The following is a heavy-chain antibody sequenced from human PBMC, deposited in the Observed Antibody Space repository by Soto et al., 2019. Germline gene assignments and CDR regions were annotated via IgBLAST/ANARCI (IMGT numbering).Heavy chain of an antibody. Sequence: SETLSLTCAVSGGSVSSRNWWNWVRQPPGKGLEWIANIYQSGRSNYNPSLRSRLSISLDKSRNRFSLRLTSVTAADTAMYYCERDKWELDYAIDLWGQGTMVTVSS. CDR3: ERDKWELDYAIDL. J-gene: IGHJ3*01. V-gene: IGHV4-4*02. CDR1: GGSVSSRNW. CDR2: IYQSGRS. D-gene: IGHD1-26*01.